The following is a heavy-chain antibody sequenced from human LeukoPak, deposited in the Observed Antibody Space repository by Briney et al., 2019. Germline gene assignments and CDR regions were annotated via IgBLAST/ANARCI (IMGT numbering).Heavy chain of an antibody. CDR3: ATYYDFWSGCFES. J-gene: IGHJ4*02. D-gene: IGHD3-3*01. CDR2: IYYSGST. V-gene: IGHV4-31*03. Sequence: SQTLSLTCTVSGGSICSVGYYWSWIRQHPGKGLEWIGYIYYSGSTYYNPSLKSRVTISVDTSKNQFSLKLSSVTAADTAVYYCATYYDFWSGCFESWGQGTLVTVSS. CDR1: GGSICSVGYY.